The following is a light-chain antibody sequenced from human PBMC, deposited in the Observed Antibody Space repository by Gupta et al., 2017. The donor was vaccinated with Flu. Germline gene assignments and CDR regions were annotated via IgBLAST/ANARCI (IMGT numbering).Light chain of an antibody. CDR1: QSVGSN. CDR2: GAS. CDR3: QQDNIWPLT. V-gene: IGKV3-15*01. J-gene: IGKJ5*01. Sequence: EIVMTQSPATLSVSPGESATLSCRASQSVGSNLAWYQQKPGQAPRLLIYGASTRATGIPAKFSGSGSETEFTLTISSLQSEDFAVYYCQQDNIWPLTFVQGRRLDI.